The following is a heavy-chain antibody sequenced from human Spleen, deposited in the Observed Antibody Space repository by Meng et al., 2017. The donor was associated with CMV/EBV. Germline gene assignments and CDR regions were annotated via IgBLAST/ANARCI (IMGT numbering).Heavy chain of an antibody. V-gene: IGHV4-30-4*01. Sequence: QLQVQESGPGLVKPSQTLSLTCTVSGGSMSSGDYFWNWIRQPPGKGLEWIGYIYYSGNTYYNPSLKSRVTISIDTSKNQFSLKLSSVTAADTAVYYCARGAGYSYGSGYFDLWGRGTLVTVSS. J-gene: IGHJ2*01. CDR1: GGSMSSGDYF. CDR3: ARGAGYSYGSGYFDL. D-gene: IGHD5-18*01. CDR2: IYYSGNT.